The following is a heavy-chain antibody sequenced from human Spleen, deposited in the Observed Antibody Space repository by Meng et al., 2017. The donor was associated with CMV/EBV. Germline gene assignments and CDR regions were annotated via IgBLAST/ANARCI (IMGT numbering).Heavy chain of an antibody. J-gene: IGHJ2*01. CDR2: IYHIGDT. CDR1: GGSLRSGGYY. Sequence: CTVSGGSLRSGGYYWCWLRQPPGKPLEWIGYIYHIGDTNYNPSLKSRVTISVDTSKNQFSLRLSSVTAEDTAMYYCARKSPYWYFDLWGRGTLVTVSS. CDR3: ARKSPYWYFDL. V-gene: IGHV4-61*08.